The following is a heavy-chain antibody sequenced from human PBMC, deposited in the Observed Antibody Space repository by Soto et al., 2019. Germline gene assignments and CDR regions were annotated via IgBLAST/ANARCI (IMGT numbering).Heavy chain of an antibody. D-gene: IGHD1-7*01. Sequence: SETLSLTCAVYGGSFSGYYWSWIRQPPGKGLEWIGEINHSGSTNYNPSLKSRVTISVDTSKSQFSLKLSSVTAADTAVYYCASIKGFAGTNPSDYWGQGTLVTVSS. CDR1: GGSFSGYY. CDR3: ASIKGFAGTNPSDY. J-gene: IGHJ4*02. CDR2: INHSGST. V-gene: IGHV4-34*01.